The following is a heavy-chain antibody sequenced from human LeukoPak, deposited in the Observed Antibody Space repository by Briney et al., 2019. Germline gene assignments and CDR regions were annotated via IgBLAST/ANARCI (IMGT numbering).Heavy chain of an antibody. CDR3: AREGYSSGWYNWFDP. V-gene: IGHV4-34*01. D-gene: IGHD6-19*01. CDR1: GGSFSGYY. J-gene: IGHJ5*02. CDR2: INHSGST. Sequence: SETLSLTCAVYGGSFSGYYWSWIRQPPGKGLEWIGEINHSGSTNYNPSLKSRVTISVDTSKNQFSLKLSSVTAADTAVYYCAREGYSSGWYNWFDPWGQGTLVTVSS.